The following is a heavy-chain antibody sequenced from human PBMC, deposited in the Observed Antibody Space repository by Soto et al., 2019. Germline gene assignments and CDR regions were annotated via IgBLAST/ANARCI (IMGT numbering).Heavy chain of an antibody. J-gene: IGHJ6*02. CDR1: GGSISSSNW. CDR2: IYHSGST. CDR3: ARGLAAAGTGYYYGMDV. V-gene: IGHV4-4*02. Sequence: SETLSLTCAVSGGSISSSNWWSWVRQPPGKGLEWIGEIYHSGSTNYNPSLKSRVTISVDKSKNQFPLKLSSVTAADTAVYYCARGLAAAGTGYYYGMDVWGQGTTVTVS. D-gene: IGHD6-13*01.